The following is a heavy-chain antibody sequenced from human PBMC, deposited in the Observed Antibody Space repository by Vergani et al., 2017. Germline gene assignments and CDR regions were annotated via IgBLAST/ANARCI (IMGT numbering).Heavy chain of an antibody. D-gene: IGHD5-18*01. V-gene: IGHV3-49*04. CDR3: SRGRGYSFGYSDY. CDR2: IRNKAYGGTT. J-gene: IGHJ4*02. Sequence: ELQLVESWGGFVPPGRSLRLSCAASGFSFGDYAMTWVRQAPGKGLEWVAFIRNKAYGGTTEYAASVKGRFTISRDDSKRLAYLQLSGLKTEDTAVYFCSRGRGYSFGYSDYWGQGTLVTVSS. CDR1: GFSFGDYA.